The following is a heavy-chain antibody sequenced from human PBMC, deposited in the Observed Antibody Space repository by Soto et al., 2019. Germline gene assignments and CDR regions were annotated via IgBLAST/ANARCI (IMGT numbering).Heavy chain of an antibody. CDR3: ASEGSYYYDSSGPVDY. D-gene: IGHD3-22*01. CDR1: GFTFSSYG. J-gene: IGHJ4*02. V-gene: IGHV3-33*01. CDR2: IWYDGSNK. Sequence: GGSLRLSCAASGFTFSSYGMHWVRQAPGKGLEWVAVIWYDGSNKYYADSVKGRFTISRDNSKNTLYLQMNSLRAEDTAVYYCASEGSYYYDSSGPVDYWGQGTLVTVSS.